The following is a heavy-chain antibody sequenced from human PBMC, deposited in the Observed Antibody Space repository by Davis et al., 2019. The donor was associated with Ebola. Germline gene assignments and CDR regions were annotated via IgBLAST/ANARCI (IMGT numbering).Heavy chain of an antibody. J-gene: IGHJ4*02. V-gene: IGHV3-7*03. CDR3: ARDRSYDFWSGIADY. CDR1: GFTFSSYW. Sequence: GESLKISCAASGFTFSSYWMHWVRQAPGKGLEWVANIKQDGSEKYYVDSVKGRFTISRDNAKNSLYLQMNSLRAEDTAVYYCARDRSYDFWSGIADYWGQGTLVTVSS. CDR2: IKQDGSEK. D-gene: IGHD3-3*01.